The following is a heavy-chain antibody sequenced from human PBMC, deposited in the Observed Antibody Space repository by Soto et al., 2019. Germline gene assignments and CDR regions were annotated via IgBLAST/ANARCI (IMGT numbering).Heavy chain of an antibody. J-gene: IGHJ6*02. Sequence: SETLSLTCTVSGGSISSYYWSWIRQPPGKGLEWIGYMYNTGSTVYNPSLKSRVTISVDASKNQFSLKLNAVTAADTAVYYCARDLWGYCGTDCYPLDVWGQGTTVTVSS. CDR1: GGSISSYY. CDR3: ARDLWGYCGTDCYPLDV. D-gene: IGHD2-21*02. V-gene: IGHV4-59*01. CDR2: MYNTGST.